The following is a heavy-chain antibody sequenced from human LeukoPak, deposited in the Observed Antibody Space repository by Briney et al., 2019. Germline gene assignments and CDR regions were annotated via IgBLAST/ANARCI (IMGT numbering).Heavy chain of an antibody. CDR2: ISAYNGNT. CDR3: ARDRGSWDPNWFDP. J-gene: IGHJ5*02. Sequence: ASVKVSCKASGYTFTSYGISWVRQAPGQGLEWMGWISAYNGNTNYAQKLQGRVTMTTDTSTSTAYMELRSLRSDDTAVYYCARDRGSWDPNWFDPWGQGTLVTVSS. V-gene: IGHV1-18*01. D-gene: IGHD6-13*01. CDR1: GYTFTSYG.